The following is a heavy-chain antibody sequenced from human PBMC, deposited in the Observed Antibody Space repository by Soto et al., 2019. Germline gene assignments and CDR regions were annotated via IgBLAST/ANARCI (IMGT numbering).Heavy chain of an antibody. CDR1: GFTFSDFY. V-gene: IGHV3-7*03. Sequence: RRLSCAASGFTFSDFYMSWARQAPGKGLEWVAHISQVGLEIFYADSVKGRFAVSRDNAKNSLSLEMNGLRADDTAVYFCARDTASRSYGSDYWGQGTLVTVSS. CDR3: ARDTASRSYGSDY. CDR2: ISQVGLEI. J-gene: IGHJ4*02. D-gene: IGHD4-17*01.